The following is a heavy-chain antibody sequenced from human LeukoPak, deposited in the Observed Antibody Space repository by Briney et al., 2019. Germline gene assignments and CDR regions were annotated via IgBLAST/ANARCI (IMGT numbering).Heavy chain of an antibody. Sequence: GGSLRLSCAASGFTFSSYSINWVRLAPGKGLEWVSSISSSSSYIYYADSVKGRFTISRDNAKNSLYLQMNSLRAEDTAVYYCARGFGFLEWLFLYWGQGTLVTVSS. CDR1: GFTFSSYS. D-gene: IGHD3-3*01. V-gene: IGHV3-21*01. CDR2: ISSSSSYI. J-gene: IGHJ4*02. CDR3: ARGFGFLEWLFLY.